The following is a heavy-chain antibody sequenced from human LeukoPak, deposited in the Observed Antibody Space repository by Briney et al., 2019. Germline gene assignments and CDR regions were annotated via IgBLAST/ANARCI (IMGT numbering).Heavy chain of an antibody. Sequence: SQTLSLTCTVSGASINSDNYYWSWIRQPAGKGLEWIGRIYTTGSTNYNPSLNSRVSISVDTSKNQFSLKLSSVTAADTAVYYCASGTNWFDPWGQGTLVTVSS. V-gene: IGHV4-61*02. CDR2: IYTTGST. J-gene: IGHJ5*02. D-gene: IGHD1-14*01. CDR3: ASGTNWFDP. CDR1: GASINSDNYY.